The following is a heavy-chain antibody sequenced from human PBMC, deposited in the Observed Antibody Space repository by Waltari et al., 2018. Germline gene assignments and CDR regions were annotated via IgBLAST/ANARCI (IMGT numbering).Heavy chain of an antibody. Sequence: EVQLVQSGAEVKKPGATVKISCKASGYTFTDYYMHWVQQAPGKGLEWMGRVDPEDGETIYAEKFQGRVTITADTSTDTAYMELSSLRSEDTAVYYCAKAARIAAAALYWYFDLWGRGTLVTVSS. D-gene: IGHD6-13*01. V-gene: IGHV1-69-2*01. CDR1: GYTFTDYY. CDR3: AKAARIAAAALYWYFDL. J-gene: IGHJ2*01. CDR2: VDPEDGET.